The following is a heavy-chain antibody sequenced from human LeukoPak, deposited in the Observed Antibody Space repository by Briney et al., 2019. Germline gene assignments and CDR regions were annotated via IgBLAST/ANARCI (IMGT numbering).Heavy chain of an antibody. CDR2: ISGSGGST. V-gene: IGHV3-23*01. CDR1: GFTFSSYA. D-gene: IGHD3-22*01. CDR3: AKGSRYYDSSGYYKEIETSDY. J-gene: IGHJ4*02. Sequence: GGSLRLSCAASGFTFSSYAMSWVRQAPGKGVEWVSAISGSGGSTYYADSVKGRFTISRDNSKNTLYLQMNSLRAEDTAVYYCAKGSRYYDSSGYYKEIETSDYWGQGTLVTVSS.